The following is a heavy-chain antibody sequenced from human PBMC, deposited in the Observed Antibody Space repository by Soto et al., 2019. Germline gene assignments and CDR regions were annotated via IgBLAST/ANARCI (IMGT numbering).Heavy chain of an antibody. D-gene: IGHD6-6*01. V-gene: IGHV3-9*01. CDR2: INWNGVAM. CDR1: GFTFDDYT. CDR3: AKDRYSSSSLDYYYYYGMDV. Sequence: EVQLVESGGGLVQPGRSLRLSCAASGFTFDDYTMHWVRQAPGKGLEWVSSINWNGVAMVYADSVRGRFTISRDYARNSLILQMSSLRPEDTALYYCAKDRYSSSSLDYYYYYGMDVWGQGTTVTVSS. J-gene: IGHJ6*02.